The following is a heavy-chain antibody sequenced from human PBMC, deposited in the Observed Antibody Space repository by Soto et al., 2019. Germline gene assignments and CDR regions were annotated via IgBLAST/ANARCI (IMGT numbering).Heavy chain of an antibody. V-gene: IGHV2-5*01. CDR1: GFSLSTSGVG. D-gene: IGHD6-19*01. CDR2: IYWNDDK. J-gene: IGHJ4*02. Sequence: QITLKESGPTLVKPTQTLTLTCTFSGFSLSTSGVGVGWIRQPPGKALEWLALIYWNDDKRYSPSLKSRLTITKATSKNQVVLTMTNMDPVDTATYYCAHRRGVARGWLVDYWGQGTLVTVSS. CDR3: AHRRGVARGWLVDY.